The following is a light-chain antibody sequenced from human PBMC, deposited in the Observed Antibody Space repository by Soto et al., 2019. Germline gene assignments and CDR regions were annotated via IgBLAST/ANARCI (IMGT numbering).Light chain of an antibody. J-gene: IGLJ1*01. CDR3: SSYAGGYNEV. V-gene: IGLV2-8*01. Sequence: QSALTQPPSASGSPGQSVTISCTGTSSDVGGYNYVSWYQQHPGKAPKLMIYEVTKRPSGVPDRFSGSKSGNTASLTVSGVQAEDEADHYCSSYAGGYNEVFGTGTKLTVL. CDR2: EVT. CDR1: SSDVGGYNY.